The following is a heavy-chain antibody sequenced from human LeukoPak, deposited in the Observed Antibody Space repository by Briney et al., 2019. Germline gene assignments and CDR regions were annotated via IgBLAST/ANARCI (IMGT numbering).Heavy chain of an antibody. D-gene: IGHD3-3*01. CDR2: ISYDGSNK. J-gene: IGHJ4*02. CDR1: GFTFSSYA. V-gene: IGHV3-30*01. CDR3: ARDLDDFWSGYYGY. Sequence: GRSLSLSCAASGFTFSSYAMHWVRQSPGKGLEWVAVISYDGSNKYYADSVKGRFTISRDNSKNTLYLQMNSLRAADTAVYYCARDLDDFWSGYYGYWGQGTLVTVSS.